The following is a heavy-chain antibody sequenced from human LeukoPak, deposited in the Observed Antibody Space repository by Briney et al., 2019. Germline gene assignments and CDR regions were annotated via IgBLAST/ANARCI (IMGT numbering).Heavy chain of an antibody. V-gene: IGHV3-30-3*01. CDR1: GITFSSYA. CDR3: ARAPYNYDFWSGYYYYFDY. J-gene: IGHJ4*02. CDR2: ISYDGSNK. D-gene: IGHD3-3*01. Sequence: GRSLRLSCAASGITFSSYAMHWVRQAPGKGLGWVGVISYDGSNKYYADSVKGRFTISRDNSKNTLYLQMNSLRAEDTAVYYCARAPYNYDFWSGYYYYFDYWGQGTLVTVSS.